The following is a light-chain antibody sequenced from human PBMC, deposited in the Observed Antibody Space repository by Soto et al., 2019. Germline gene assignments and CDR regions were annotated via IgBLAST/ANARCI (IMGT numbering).Light chain of an antibody. CDR3: QQYGYSPWT. CDR2: VAS. CDR1: QSVSSN. V-gene: IGKV3-20*01. J-gene: IGKJ1*01. Sequence: EIVMTHSPATLSVSPCERAALSGRASQSVSSNLAWYQQKPGQAPRLLIYVASSRATGAPDRFSGSGSETDFTLTISRLEPEDSAVYYCQQYGYSPWTFGQGTKVDIK.